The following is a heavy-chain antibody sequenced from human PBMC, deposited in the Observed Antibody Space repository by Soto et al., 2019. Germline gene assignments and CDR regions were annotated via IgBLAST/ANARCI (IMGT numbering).Heavy chain of an antibody. CDR3: ARDFCPVPTCYDL. CDR2: IKQDGSEK. CDR1: GFTFGNYW. Sequence: GSLRLSCAASGFTFGNYWMSWVRQAPGKGLEWVANIKQDGSEKYYVDSVKGRFTISRDNARNSLYLQMNSLRAEDTAVYYCARDFCPVPTCYDLWGQGVLVTVSS. D-gene: IGHD2-2*01. V-gene: IGHV3-7*01. J-gene: IGHJ4*02.